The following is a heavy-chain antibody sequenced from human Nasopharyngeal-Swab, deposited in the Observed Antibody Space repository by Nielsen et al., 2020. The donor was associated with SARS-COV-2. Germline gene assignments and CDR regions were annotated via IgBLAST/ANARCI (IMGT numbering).Heavy chain of an antibody. CDR1: GYTFTSYG. D-gene: IGHD3-22*01. CDR3: ARDYYDSREFDY. Sequence: ASVKVSCKASGYTFTSYGISWVRHAPGQGLEWMGWISAYNGNTNYAQSLQGRVTMTTDTSTSTAYMELRSLRSDDTAVYYCARDYYDSREFDYWGQGTLVTVSS. V-gene: IGHV1-18*01. J-gene: IGHJ4*02. CDR2: ISAYNGNT.